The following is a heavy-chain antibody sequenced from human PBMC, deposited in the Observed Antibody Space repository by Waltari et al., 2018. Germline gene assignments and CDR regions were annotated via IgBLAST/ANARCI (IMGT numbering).Heavy chain of an antibody. J-gene: IGHJ6*03. CDR1: GCTFGSYA. Sequence: QVQLVQSGAEVKKPGSSVKVSCKASGCTFGSYAISWVRQAPGQGLEWMGGIIPMFGRTNYPQKFQDRVKITADESTSIAYMELSGLRFEDTAVYFCARGGGRGGSFSFHMDVWGKGTTVTISS. CDR3: ARGGGRGGSFSFHMDV. D-gene: IGHD3-10*01. V-gene: IGHV1-69*12. CDR2: IIPMFGRT.